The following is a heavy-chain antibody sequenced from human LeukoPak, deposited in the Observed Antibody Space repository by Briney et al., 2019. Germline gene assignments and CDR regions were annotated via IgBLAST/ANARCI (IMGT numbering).Heavy chain of an antibody. V-gene: IGHV1-2*02. J-gene: IGHJ6*02. Sequence: ASVKVSCKASRYTFTGYYMHWVRQAPGQGLEWMGWINPNSGGTNYAQKFQGRVTMTRDTSISTAYMELSRLRSDDTAVYYCVREPIAAAGGGLYYYGMDVWGQGTTVTVSS. D-gene: IGHD6-13*01. CDR1: RYTFTGYY. CDR2: INPNSGGT. CDR3: VREPIAAAGGGLYYYGMDV.